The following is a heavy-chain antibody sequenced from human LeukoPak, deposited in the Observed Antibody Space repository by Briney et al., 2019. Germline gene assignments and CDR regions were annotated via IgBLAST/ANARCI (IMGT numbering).Heavy chain of an antibody. CDR3: ARGVEPLAANTLAY. Sequence: PGGSLRLSCAASGFTFSSYAMSWVRQAPGKGLEWVSAISGSGGSTYYADSVKGRFTISRDNSKNTLYLQMNSLSPDDTAVYHCARGVEPLAANTLAYWGQGTLVTVSS. D-gene: IGHD1-14*01. CDR1: GFTFSSYA. CDR2: ISGSGGST. V-gene: IGHV3-23*01. J-gene: IGHJ4*02.